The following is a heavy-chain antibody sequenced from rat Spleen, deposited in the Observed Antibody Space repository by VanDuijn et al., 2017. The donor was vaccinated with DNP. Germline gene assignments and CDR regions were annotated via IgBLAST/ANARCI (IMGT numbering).Heavy chain of an antibody. CDR2: ISWGGSST. CDR3: ATDEGGLRY. V-gene: IGHV5-29*01. Sequence: EVQLVESGGGLVQPGRSLKLSCAASGFTFSNYGMAWVRQAPTNGLEWVASISWGGSSTYYPDNVKGRFTISRDNAQSTLYLQMDSLRSEDTATYYCATDEGGLRYWGQGVMVTVSS. D-gene: IGHD4-1*01. J-gene: IGHJ2*01. CDR1: GFTFSNYG.